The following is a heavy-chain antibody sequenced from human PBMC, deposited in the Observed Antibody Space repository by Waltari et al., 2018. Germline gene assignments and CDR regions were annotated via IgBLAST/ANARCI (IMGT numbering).Heavy chain of an antibody. D-gene: IGHD5-12*01. V-gene: IGHV3-23*03. Sequence: EVQLLESGGGLVQPGGSLRLSCAASGFTFSSYAMSWVRQAPGKGLEWVSVIYSGGSSTYYADAVKGRFTISRDNSKNTLYLQMNSLRAEDTAVYYCAKSGGYWSPFDYWGQGTLVTVSS. CDR1: GFTFSSYA. CDR3: AKSGGYWSPFDY. CDR2: IYSGGSST. J-gene: IGHJ4*02.